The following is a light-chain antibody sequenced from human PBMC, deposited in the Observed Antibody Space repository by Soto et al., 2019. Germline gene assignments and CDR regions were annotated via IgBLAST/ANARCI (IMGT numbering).Light chain of an antibody. CDR2: GAS. CDR3: QHTLKWPPT. Sequence: EIVLTQSPGTLSLSPGERVTLSCSASQSVSSGYLAWYQQKPGQAPRLLIYGASARAAGIPARFSGSGSATEFTLTISSLQSEDFALYYCQHTLKWPPTFGQGTKVDI. J-gene: IGKJ1*01. V-gene: IGKV3-15*01. CDR1: QSVSSGY.